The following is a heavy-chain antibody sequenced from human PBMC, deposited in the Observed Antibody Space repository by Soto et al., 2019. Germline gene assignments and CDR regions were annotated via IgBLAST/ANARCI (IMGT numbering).Heavy chain of an antibody. D-gene: IGHD2-15*01. J-gene: IGHJ5*02. CDR3: ARDSEYCSGGSCYSGDRYWFDP. CDR1: GGSISSSNW. V-gene: IGHV4-4*02. CDR2: IYHSGST. Sequence: SETLSLTCAVSGGSISSSNWWSWVRQPPGKGLEWIGEIYHSGSTNYNPSLKSRVTISVDKSKNQFSLKLSSVTAADTAVYYCARDSEYCSGGSCYSGDRYWFDPWGQGTLVTVSS.